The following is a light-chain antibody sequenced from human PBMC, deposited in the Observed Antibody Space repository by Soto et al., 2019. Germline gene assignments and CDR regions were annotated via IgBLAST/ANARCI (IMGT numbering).Light chain of an antibody. J-gene: IGLJ1*01. CDR1: TSNIGTFY. V-gene: IGLV1-47*02. Sequence: QSVLTQPPAASSTPGQTVTISCSGSTSNIGTFYVYWYQHLPGTAPKLLIYLGDQRASGVSDRFSGSKSGTSASLAINGLRSDDEADYYCAAWDDNLTAYVFGSGTKVTAL. CDR2: LGD. CDR3: AAWDDNLTAYV.